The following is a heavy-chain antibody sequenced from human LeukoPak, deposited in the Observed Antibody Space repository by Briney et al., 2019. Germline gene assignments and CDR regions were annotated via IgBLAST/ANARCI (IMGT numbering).Heavy chain of an antibody. Sequence: ASVKVSCKASGYTFTGYYMHWVRQAPGQGLEWMGWINPNSGGTNYAQKFQGRVTMTRDTSISTAYMELSRLRSDDTAVYYCARDSAELYYYYMDVWGKGTTVTVSS. V-gene: IGHV1-2*02. J-gene: IGHJ6*03. CDR2: INPNSGGT. CDR3: ARDSAELYYYYMDV. CDR1: GYTFTGYY. D-gene: IGHD1-14*01.